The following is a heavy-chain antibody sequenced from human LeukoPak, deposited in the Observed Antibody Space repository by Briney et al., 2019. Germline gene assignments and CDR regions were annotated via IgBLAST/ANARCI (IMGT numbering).Heavy chain of an antibody. J-gene: IGHJ5*02. D-gene: IGHD6-13*01. CDR2: ISAYNGNT. V-gene: IGHV1-18*01. CDR1: GYTFTSYG. CDR3: ARDLPSIAAAAGWFDP. Sequence: ASVKVSCKASGYTFTSYGISWVRQAPGQGVEGMGWISAYNGNTNCAQKLQGRVTMTTDTSTSTAYMELRSLRSDDTAVYYCARDLPSIAAAAGWFDPWGQGTLVTVSS.